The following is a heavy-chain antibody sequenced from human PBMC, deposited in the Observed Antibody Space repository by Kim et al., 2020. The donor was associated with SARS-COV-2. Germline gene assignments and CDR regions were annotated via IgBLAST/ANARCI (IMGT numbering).Heavy chain of an antibody. J-gene: IGHJ4*02. CDR1: GGSISSYY. CDR2: IYTSGST. Sequence: SETLSLTCTVSGGSISSYYWSWIRQPAGKGLEWIGRIYTSGSTNYNPSLKSRVTMSVDTSKNQFSLKLSSVTAADTAVYYCARDSWDGSGKKNYYFDYWGQGTLVTVSS. V-gene: IGHV4-4*07. D-gene: IGHD3-10*01. CDR3: ARDSWDGSGKKNYYFDY.